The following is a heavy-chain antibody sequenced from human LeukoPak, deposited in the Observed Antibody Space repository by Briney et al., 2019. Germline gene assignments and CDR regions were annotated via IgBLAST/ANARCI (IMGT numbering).Heavy chain of an antibody. Sequence: KPGGALRLSCAASGFTFRGSAIHWGRQPPRERLEWVGYTSYSGSTNYNPSLKSRVTISVDTSKNQFSLKLSSVTAADTAVYYCARHLTGFSEYYFDYWGQGTLVTVSS. CDR2: TSYSGST. CDR1: GFTFRGSA. D-gene: IGHD3-9*01. J-gene: IGHJ4*02. V-gene: IGHV4-59*08. CDR3: ARHLTGFSEYYFDY.